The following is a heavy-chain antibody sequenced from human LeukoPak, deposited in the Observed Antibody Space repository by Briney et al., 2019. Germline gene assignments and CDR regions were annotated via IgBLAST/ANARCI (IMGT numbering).Heavy chain of an antibody. CDR1: GFTFSDHF. D-gene: IGHD6-19*01. V-gene: IGHV3-72*01. Sequence: QPGGSLRLSCALSGFTFSDHFLDWVRQAPGKGLEWVGRSRNKAKSYTTEYAASVKGRFTISRDDSKNSLYLQMDSLKTEDTAVYYCVRVGSVAGSDFLDYWGQGTLVTVSS. CDR2: SRNKAKSYTT. J-gene: IGHJ4*02. CDR3: VRVGSVAGSDFLDY.